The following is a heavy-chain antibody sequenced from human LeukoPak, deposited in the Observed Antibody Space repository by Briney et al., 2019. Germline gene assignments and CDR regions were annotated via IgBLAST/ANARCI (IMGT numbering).Heavy chain of an antibody. V-gene: IGHV3-9*01. Sequence: GGSQRLLCASSRLTFDDYAMHWATQASRKGLEWVTGISWNSGSIGYADSVKGRFTISRDNAKNSLYLQMNSLRAEDTALYYCARDIAQFRTVDDWGQGTLVTVSS. CDR3: ARDIAQFRTVDD. J-gene: IGHJ4*02. D-gene: IGHD3-10*01. CDR1: RLTFDDYA. CDR2: ISWNSGSI.